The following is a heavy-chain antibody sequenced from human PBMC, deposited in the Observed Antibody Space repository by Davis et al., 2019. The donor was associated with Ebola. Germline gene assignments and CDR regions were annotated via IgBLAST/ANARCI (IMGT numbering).Heavy chain of an antibody. J-gene: IGHJ4*02. D-gene: IGHD3-3*01. V-gene: IGHV4-34*01. Sequence: SCKASGGTFSSYAISWIRQPPGKGLEWIGAINHSGSTNYNPSLKTRVTISVDTSKNQFSLKLSSVTAADTAVYYCAREGFWSGYRSRFEYWGQGTLVTVSS. CDR3: AREGFWSGYRSRFEY. CDR1: GGTFSSYA. CDR2: INHSGST.